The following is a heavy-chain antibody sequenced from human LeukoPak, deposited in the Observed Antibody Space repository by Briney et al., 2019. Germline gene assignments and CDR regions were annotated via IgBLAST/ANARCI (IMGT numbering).Heavy chain of an antibody. CDR3: ASGILRGSYPDY. D-gene: IGHD1-26*01. Sequence: PSETLSLTCAVYGGPFSGYYWSWIRQPPGKGLEWIGEINHSGSTNYNPSLKSRVTISVDTSKNQFSLKLSSVTAADTAVYYCASGILRGSYPDYWGQGTLVTVSS. J-gene: IGHJ4*02. CDR2: INHSGST. V-gene: IGHV4-34*01. CDR1: GGPFSGYY.